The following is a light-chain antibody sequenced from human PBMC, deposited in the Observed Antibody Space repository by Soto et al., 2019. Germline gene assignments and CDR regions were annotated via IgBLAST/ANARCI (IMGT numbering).Light chain of an antibody. CDR2: AAS. CDR3: QQSYSTLYST. CDR1: QSISNY. J-gene: IGKJ4*01. Sequence: DIQMTQSPSSLSASVGDRFTITCRASQSISNYLNWYQQKPGKAPKLLIYAASTLQSGVPSRFSGSGSGTDFTLTIISLQPEDFATYYCQQSYSTLYSTFGGGTKVDIK. V-gene: IGKV1-39*01.